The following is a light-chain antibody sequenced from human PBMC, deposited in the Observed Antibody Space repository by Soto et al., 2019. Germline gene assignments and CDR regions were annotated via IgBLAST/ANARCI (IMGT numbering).Light chain of an antibody. CDR3: QTWGTGTWV. CDR1: SGHSSYA. V-gene: IGLV4-69*01. J-gene: IGLJ3*02. Sequence: QLVLTQSPTASATLGASVKLTCTLSSGHSSYAIAWHQQQPDKSPRYLMKVNSDGSHTKGDGIPDRFSGSTSGAERYLTISSLQSEDEADYYCQTWGTGTWVFGGGTKLTVL. CDR2: VNSDGSH.